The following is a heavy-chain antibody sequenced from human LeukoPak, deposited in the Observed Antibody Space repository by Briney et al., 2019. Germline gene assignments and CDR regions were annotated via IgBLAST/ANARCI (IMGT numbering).Heavy chain of an antibody. CDR3: ARGARGVSGYYFDF. D-gene: IGHD3-10*01. V-gene: IGHV3-20*04. J-gene: IGHJ4*02. CDR2: INWNGGST. Sequence: GGSLRLSCAASGFTFDDYGMSWVRQAPGKGLEWVSGINWNGGSTGYADSVKGRFTISRDNARNSLYLQMNSLRAEDTALYYCARGARGVSGYYFDFWGQGTLVTVSS. CDR1: GFTFDDYG.